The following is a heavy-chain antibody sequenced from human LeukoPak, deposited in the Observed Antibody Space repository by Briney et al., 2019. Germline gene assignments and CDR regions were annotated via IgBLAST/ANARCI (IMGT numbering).Heavy chain of an antibody. Sequence: SETLSLTCTVPGGSISSGDYYWSWIRQPPGKGLEWIGYIYYSGSTYYNPSLKSRVTISVDTSKNQFSLKLSSVTAADTAVYYCARERGRYCSSTSCRDPNWFDPWGQGTLVTVSS. J-gene: IGHJ5*02. D-gene: IGHD2-2*01. CDR1: GGSISSGDYY. V-gene: IGHV4-30-4*08. CDR3: ARERGRYCSSTSCRDPNWFDP. CDR2: IYYSGST.